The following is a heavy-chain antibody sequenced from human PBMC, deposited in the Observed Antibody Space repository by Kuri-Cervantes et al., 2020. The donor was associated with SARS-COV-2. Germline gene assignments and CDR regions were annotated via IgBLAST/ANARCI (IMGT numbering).Heavy chain of an antibody. Sequence: SETLSLTCTVSGGSISSYYWSWIRQPPGKGLEWIGYIYYSGSTNYNPSLKSRVTISVDRSKNQFSLKLSSVTAADTAVYYCARVPYSTYDWFDPWGQGTLVTVSS. CDR2: IYYSGST. CDR1: GGSISSYY. V-gene: IGHV4-59*12. CDR3: ARVPYSTYDWFDP. J-gene: IGHJ5*02. D-gene: IGHD4-11*01.